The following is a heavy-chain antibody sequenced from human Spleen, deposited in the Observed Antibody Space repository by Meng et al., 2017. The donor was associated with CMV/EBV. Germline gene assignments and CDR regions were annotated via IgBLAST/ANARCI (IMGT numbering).Heavy chain of an antibody. CDR2: IYSDGSSA. J-gene: IGHJ4*02. V-gene: IGHV3-23*03. D-gene: IGHD1-7*01. CDR1: GFTFRSYA. CDR3: ARDGTFDWNYEDY. Sequence: GESLKISCAASGFTFRSYAMSWVRQAPGKGLEYVSTIYSDGSSAYYADSVKGRFTISRDKAKNSLYLQMNSLRAEDTALYYCARDGTFDWNYEDYWGQGTLVTVSS.